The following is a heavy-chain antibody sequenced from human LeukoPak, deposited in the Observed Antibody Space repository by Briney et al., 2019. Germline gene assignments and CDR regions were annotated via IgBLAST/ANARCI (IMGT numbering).Heavy chain of an antibody. CDR2: ISSGSTYR. CDR1: GFTFSSYS. CDR3: ARGLWFGELGFDY. D-gene: IGHD3-10*01. V-gene: IGHV3-21*01. J-gene: IGHJ4*02. Sequence: GGSLRLSCAASGFTFSSYSMNWVRQAPGKGLEWVSSISSGSTYRYYADSVKGRFTISRDNAKNSLYLQMNSLRAEDTAVYYCARGLWFGELGFDYWGQGTLVTVSS.